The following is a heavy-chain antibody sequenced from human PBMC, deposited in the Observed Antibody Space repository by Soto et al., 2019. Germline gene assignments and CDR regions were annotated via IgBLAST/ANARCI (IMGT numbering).Heavy chain of an antibody. V-gene: IGHV1-18*01. CDR2: ISAYDGQT. D-gene: IGHD3-22*01. Sequence: ASVTVSFTASCAFLSNYGVILVRQAPGQGLEWMGWISAYDGQTNYTKKFQGRVTMTTDTSSSTAYMELRSLRSDDTAVYYCARVWYYDSSGYYAFDYWGLGTLV. J-gene: IGHJ4*02. CDR1: CAFLSNYG. CDR3: ARVWYYDSSGYYAFDY.